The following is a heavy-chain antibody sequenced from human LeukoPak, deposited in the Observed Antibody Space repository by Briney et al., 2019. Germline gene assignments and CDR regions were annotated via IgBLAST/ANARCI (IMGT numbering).Heavy chain of an antibody. Sequence: KPSETLSLTCTVSGGSISSSSYYWGWIRQPPGKGLEWIGEINHSGSTNYNPSLKSRVTISVDTSKNQFSLKLSSVTAADTAVYYCARSREYDFWSGLGHINWFDPWGQGTLVTVSS. CDR2: INHSGST. V-gene: IGHV4-39*07. CDR3: ARSREYDFWSGLGHINWFDP. D-gene: IGHD3-3*01. CDR1: GGSISSSSYY. J-gene: IGHJ5*02.